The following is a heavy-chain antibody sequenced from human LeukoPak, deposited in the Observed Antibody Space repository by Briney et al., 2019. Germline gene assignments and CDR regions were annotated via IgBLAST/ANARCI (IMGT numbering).Heavy chain of an antibody. CDR3: ARDGTGYYFDY. CDR1: GFTFSSYG. V-gene: IGHV3-30*02. CDR2: IRFDGSNK. J-gene: IGHJ4*02. Sequence: PGGSLRLSCAASGFTFSSYGMHWVRQAPGKGLEWVAFIRFDGSNKNYADSVKGRFTISRDNSKNTLYLQMNSLRAEDTAVYYCARDGTGYYFDYWGQGTLVTVSS. D-gene: IGHD1-26*01.